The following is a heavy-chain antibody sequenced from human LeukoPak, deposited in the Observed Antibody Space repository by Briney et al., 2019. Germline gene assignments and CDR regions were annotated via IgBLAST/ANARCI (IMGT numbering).Heavy chain of an antibody. V-gene: IGHV4-39*01. CDR3: ARLPLGYYDSSGYWDY. J-gene: IGHJ4*02. CDR2: XYYGGSP. Sequence: WGXXRXPPXXXXXWIGXXYYGGSPSYNPPLSGPVTISVDTSKNQFSLRLSSVTAADMAVYYCARLPLGYYDSSGYWDYWGQGTLVTVSS. D-gene: IGHD3-22*01.